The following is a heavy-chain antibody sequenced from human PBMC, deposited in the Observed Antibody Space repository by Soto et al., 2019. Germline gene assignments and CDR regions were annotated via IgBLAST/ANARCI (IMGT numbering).Heavy chain of an antibody. CDR2: IYYSGST. CDR3: ASRKSSPYFDY. J-gene: IGHJ4*02. D-gene: IGHD3-10*01. CDR1: GGSLSTYY. V-gene: IGHV4-59*06. Sequence: SETLSLTCTVSGGSLSTYYWSWIRQPPGKGLEWIGNIYYSGSTYYNPSLKSRVTISIDTSKNQFSLKLSSVTAADTAVYYCASRKSSPYFDYWGQGTLVTVSS.